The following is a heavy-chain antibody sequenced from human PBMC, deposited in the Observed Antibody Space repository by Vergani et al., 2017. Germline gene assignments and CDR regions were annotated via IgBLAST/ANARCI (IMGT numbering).Heavy chain of an antibody. CDR3: ARCQWGRPLRRQYSSYHFDY. J-gene: IGHJ4*02. D-gene: IGHD6-6*01. V-gene: IGHV1-8*01. CDR2: MNPNSGNT. Sequence: QVQLVQSGAEVKKPGASVKVSCKASGYTFTSYDINWVRQATGQGLEWMGWMNPNSGNTGYAQKFQGRVTMTRKTSISTAYMELSSLRSEDTAVYYCARCQWGRPLRRQYSSYHFDYWGQGTLVTVSS. CDR1: GYTFTSYD.